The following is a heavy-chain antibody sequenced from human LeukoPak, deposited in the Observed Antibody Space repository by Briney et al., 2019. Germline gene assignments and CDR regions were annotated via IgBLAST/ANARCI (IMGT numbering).Heavy chain of an antibody. J-gene: IGHJ5*02. CDR3: ARDRVGCSGGSCYEYNWFDP. D-gene: IGHD2-15*01. Sequence: GASVKVSCKASGYTFTSYAISWVRQAPGQGLEWMGGIIPIFGTANYAQKFQGRVTITADESTSTAYMELSSLRSEDTAVYYCARDRVGCSGGSCYEYNWFDPWGQGTLVTVSS. CDR2: IIPIFGTA. CDR1: GYTFTSYA. V-gene: IGHV1-69*13.